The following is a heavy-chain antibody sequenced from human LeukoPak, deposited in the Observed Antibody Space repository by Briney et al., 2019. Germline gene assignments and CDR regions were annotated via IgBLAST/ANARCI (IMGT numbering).Heavy chain of an antibody. CDR3: ARGRWLHPRYYYYMDV. CDR1: GYTFTGYY. V-gene: IGHV1-2*02. D-gene: IGHD5-24*01. J-gene: IGHJ6*03. CDR2: INPNSGGT. Sequence: GASVKVSCKASGYTFTGYYMHWVRQAPGQGLEWMGWINPNSGGTNYAQKFQGRVTMTRDTSISTAYMELSRLRSDDTAMYYCARGRWLHPRYYYYMDVWGKGTTVTVSS.